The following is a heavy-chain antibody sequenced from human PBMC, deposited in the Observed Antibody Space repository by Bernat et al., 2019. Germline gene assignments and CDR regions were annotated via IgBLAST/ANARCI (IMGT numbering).Heavy chain of an antibody. CDR2: ISSSSNI. CDR1: GFTFSDFT. Sequence: QLVESGGGQVKPGGSLRLSCAVSGFTFSDFTMNWVRQAPGKGLEWVSSISSSSNIYYADSVKGRFTIFRDNAKNSLYLQMNSLRAEDTAVYYCARAGRICGVNCLPRWGQGTLVTVSS. J-gene: IGHJ1*01. CDR3: ARAGRICGVNCLPR. D-gene: IGHD2-21*02. V-gene: IGHV3-21*02.